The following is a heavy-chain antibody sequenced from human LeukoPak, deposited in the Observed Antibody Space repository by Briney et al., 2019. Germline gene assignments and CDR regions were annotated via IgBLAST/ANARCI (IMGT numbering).Heavy chain of an antibody. J-gene: IGHJ2*01. D-gene: IGHD6-13*01. CDR3: AKDPDSSKNSWYFDL. Sequence: QSGGSLRLSCAASGFTSSSYAMSWVRQAPGKGLEWVSAISGSGGSTYYADSVRGRFTISRDNSKNTLYLQMNSLRAEDTAVYYCAKDPDSSKNSWYFDLWGRGTLVTVSS. CDR2: ISGSGGST. V-gene: IGHV3-23*01. CDR1: GFTSSSYA.